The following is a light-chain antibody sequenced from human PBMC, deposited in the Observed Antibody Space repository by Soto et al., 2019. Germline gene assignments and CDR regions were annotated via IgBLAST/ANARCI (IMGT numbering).Light chain of an antibody. CDR1: QSVSDNF. CDR2: GAS. CDR3: QQYGYSPIST. J-gene: IGKJ3*01. V-gene: IGKV3-20*01. Sequence: EVVLSQSPATLSLSPGERVTLSCRASQSVSDNFLAWYQQKAGQAPRLIIYGASNRATGIPDRFSGRGSGTDFTLTISRLELEDFATYYCQQYGYSPISTFGPGTKVDIK.